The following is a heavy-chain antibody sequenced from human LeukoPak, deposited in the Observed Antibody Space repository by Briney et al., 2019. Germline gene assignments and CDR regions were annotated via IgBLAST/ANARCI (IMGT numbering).Heavy chain of an antibody. V-gene: IGHV1-18*01. CDR1: RYTFTNYG. J-gene: IGHJ4*02. Sequence: ASVKVSCKAPRYTFTNYGIRSVRQAPGQGLEWMGWISPYNGNTNYAQKFQGRVTMTRDTSTSTVYMELSSLRSEDTAVYYCGKGRQSVFLVRELNHLWGQGTLVTVSS. CDR3: GKGRQSVFLVRELNHL. D-gene: IGHD3-10*01. CDR2: ISPYNGNT.